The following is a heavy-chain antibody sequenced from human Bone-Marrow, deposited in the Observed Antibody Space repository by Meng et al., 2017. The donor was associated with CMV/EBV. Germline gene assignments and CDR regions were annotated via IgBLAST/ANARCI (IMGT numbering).Heavy chain of an antibody. D-gene: IGHD1-14*01. J-gene: IGHJ6*02. V-gene: IGHV3-74*01. CDR3: ASGILPWNYYYGMDV. Sequence: GESLKISCAASGFTFSSYWMHWVRQAPGKGLVWVSRINSDGSSTSYADFVKGRFTISRDNAKKKLYLQMNSLRAEDTAVYYCASGILPWNYYYGMDVWGQGTTVTVSS. CDR1: GFTFSSYW. CDR2: INSDGSST.